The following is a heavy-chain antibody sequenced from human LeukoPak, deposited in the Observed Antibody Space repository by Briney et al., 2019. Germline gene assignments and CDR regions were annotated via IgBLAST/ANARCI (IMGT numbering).Heavy chain of an antibody. CDR1: GFTFSSYG. CDR2: IRYDGSNK. Sequence: GGSLRLSCAASGFTFSSYGMHWVRQALGKGLEWVAFIRYDGSNKYYADSVKGRFTISRDNSKNTLYLQMNSLRAEDTAVYYCAKYARSLRPGRSALGQYFDYWGQGTLVTVSS. J-gene: IGHJ4*02. CDR3: AKYARSLRPGRSALGQYFDY. V-gene: IGHV3-30*02.